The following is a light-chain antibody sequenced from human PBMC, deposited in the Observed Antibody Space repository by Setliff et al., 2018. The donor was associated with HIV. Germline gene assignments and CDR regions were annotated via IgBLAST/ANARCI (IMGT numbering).Light chain of an antibody. V-gene: IGLV1-51*01. CDR2: DNN. CDR1: TSNIGNNY. CDR3: GTWDDSLSARV. Sequence: VLTQPPSVSAAPGQKVTISCSGSTSNIGNNYVSWYQQLPGTAPKLLIYDNNNRPSGIPDRFSGSISGTSATLGITGLQTGDEADYYCGTWDDSLSARVFGGGTKVTVL. J-gene: IGLJ3*02.